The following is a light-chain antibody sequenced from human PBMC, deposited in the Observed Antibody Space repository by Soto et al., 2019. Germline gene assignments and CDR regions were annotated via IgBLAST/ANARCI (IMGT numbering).Light chain of an antibody. J-gene: IGLJ2*01. CDR3: QTWDTGISVV. CDR2: LNNDGSH. CDR1: SGHSNYA. V-gene: IGLV4-69*01. Sequence: QSVLTQSPSASASLGASVKLTCTLSSGHSNYAIAWHQQQPEKGHRYLMKLNNDGSHSKGDGIPDRFSGSSSGAERYLTISSLQSEDEFDYYSQTWDTGISVVFGGGTKVPVL.